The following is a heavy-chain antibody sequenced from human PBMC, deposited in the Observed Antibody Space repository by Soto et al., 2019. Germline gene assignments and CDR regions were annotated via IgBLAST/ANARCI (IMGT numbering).Heavy chain of an antibody. D-gene: IGHD2-21*01. CDR1: GYTFTSYD. V-gene: IGHV1-18*01. CDR3: ARKHGGHFDY. CDR2: VSAYNGDT. Sequence: QVQLEQSGAEVKKPGASVKVSCQASGYTFTSYDISWVRQAPGQGLEWMGWVSAYNGDTLYAQKFQGRVSMTTDTSTSTAYMELRSLRSDDTAVYYCARKHGGHFDYWRQGTLVTVSS. J-gene: IGHJ4*02.